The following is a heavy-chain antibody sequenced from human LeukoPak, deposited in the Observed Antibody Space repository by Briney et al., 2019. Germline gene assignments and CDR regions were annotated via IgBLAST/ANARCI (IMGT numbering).Heavy chain of an antibody. Sequence: SGTLSLTCAVSGVSISSNNWWNWVRQPPGKGLEWIGEIYHSGSSNYNPSLKSRVTISVDKSKNQLSLKLSSVTAADTAVYYCAKSNGYGLVDIWGQGTMVTVSS. V-gene: IGHV4-4*02. CDR1: GVSISSNNW. CDR3: AKSNGYGLVDI. J-gene: IGHJ3*02. CDR2: IYHSGSS. D-gene: IGHD3-10*01.